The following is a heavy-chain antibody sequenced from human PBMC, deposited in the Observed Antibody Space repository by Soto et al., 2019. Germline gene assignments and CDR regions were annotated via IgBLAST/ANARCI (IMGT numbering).Heavy chain of an antibody. J-gene: IGHJ5*02. V-gene: IGHV3-21*01. Sequence: LRLSCAASGYMFSSYTINWVRLGPGKGLEWVSSISTRSSLIYYADSVNGRFTISRDNAKSSAYLQMNSLRAEDTAIYYCATLARGGPVTLPLDAWGQGTLVTVYS. CDR1: GYMFSSYT. D-gene: IGHD3-10*01. CDR3: ATLARGGPVTLPLDA. CDR2: ISTRSSLI.